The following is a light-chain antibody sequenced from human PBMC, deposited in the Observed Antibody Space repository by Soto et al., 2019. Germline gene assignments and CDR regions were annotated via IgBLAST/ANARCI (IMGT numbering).Light chain of an antibody. J-gene: IGLJ1*01. CDR3: QTWGTGIQV. V-gene: IGLV4-69*01. CDR1: SGHSSYA. CDR2: LNSDGSH. Sequence: QPVLTQSPSASASLGDSVKLTCTLSSGHSSYAIAWHQQQPEKGPRYLMKLNSDGSHSKGDGIPDRFSGSCAGAERYLTISSLQSEDEADYYCQTWGTGIQVFGTGTKLTVL.